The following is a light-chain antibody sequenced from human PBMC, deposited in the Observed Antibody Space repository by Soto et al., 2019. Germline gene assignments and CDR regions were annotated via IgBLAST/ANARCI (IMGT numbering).Light chain of an antibody. CDR3: CSYAGSLHVV. Sequence: QSALTQPASVSGSPGQSITISCAGTSSDVGSYNLVSWYQQHPGKAPKLMIYEGSKWPSGVSNRFSGSKSGNTASLTISGLQAEDEADYYCCSYAGSLHVVFGGGTKLTVL. CDR2: EGS. J-gene: IGLJ2*01. V-gene: IGLV2-23*01. CDR1: SSDVGSYNL.